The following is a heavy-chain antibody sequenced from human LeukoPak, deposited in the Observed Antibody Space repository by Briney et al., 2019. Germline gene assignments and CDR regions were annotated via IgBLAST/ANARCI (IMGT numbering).Heavy chain of an antibody. D-gene: IGHD6-19*01. CDR1: GFTFSSYG. V-gene: IGHV3-30*03. CDR3: ARDGERRVAGTLIDYYYGMDV. CDR2: ISYDGSNK. Sequence: GGSLRLSCAASGFTFSSYGMHWVRQAPGKGLEWVAVISYDGSNKYYANSVKGRFTISRDNSKNTLYLQMNSLRAEDTAVYYCARDGERRVAGTLIDYYYGMDVWGQGTTVTVSS. J-gene: IGHJ6*02.